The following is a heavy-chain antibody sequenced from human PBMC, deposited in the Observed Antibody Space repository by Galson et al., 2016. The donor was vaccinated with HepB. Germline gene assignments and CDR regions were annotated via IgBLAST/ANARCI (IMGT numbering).Heavy chain of an antibody. CDR2: VNQSGGT. CDR1: GESFSGS. J-gene: IGHJ4*02. D-gene: IGHD5-18*01. CDR3: ARGRGHSYGLRSFDY. V-gene: IGHV4-34*01. Sequence: ETLSLTCAVYGESFSGSWSWIRQPPGKELEWIGEVNQSGGTNYNPSLKSRVTISVDTSKNQFSLKLRSVTAADTAVYYCARGRGHSYGLRSFDYWGLGTLVTVSS.